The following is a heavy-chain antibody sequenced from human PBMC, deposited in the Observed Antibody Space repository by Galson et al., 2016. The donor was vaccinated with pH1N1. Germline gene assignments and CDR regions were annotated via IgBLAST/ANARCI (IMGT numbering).Heavy chain of an antibody. D-gene: IGHD4-23*01. Sequence: SLRLSCAASGFPFSTYSMNWVRQAPGKGLEWVASIIISSTNIYYADSVKGRFTVSRDNARNSLYLQMNSLRAEDTAVYYCARDLTAVTRGFYYHYGMDVWGQGTTVTVSS. CDR3: ARDLTAVTRGFYYHYGMDV. CDR1: GFPFSTYS. V-gene: IGHV3-21*01. CDR2: IIISSTNI. J-gene: IGHJ6*02.